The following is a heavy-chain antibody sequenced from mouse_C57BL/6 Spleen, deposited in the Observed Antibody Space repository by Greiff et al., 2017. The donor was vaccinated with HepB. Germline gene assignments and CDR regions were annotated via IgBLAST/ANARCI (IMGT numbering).Heavy chain of an antibody. D-gene: IGHD1-1*01. CDR3: AIYYYGSPYYFDY. Sequence: QVQLQQSGAELVKPGASVKISCKASGYAFSSYWMNWVKQRPGKGLEWIGQIYPGDGDTNYNGKFKGKATLTADKSSSTAYMQLSSLTSEDSAVYFCAIYYYGSPYYFDYWGQGTTLTVSS. V-gene: IGHV1-80*01. CDR2: IYPGDGDT. CDR1: GYAFSSYW. J-gene: IGHJ2*01.